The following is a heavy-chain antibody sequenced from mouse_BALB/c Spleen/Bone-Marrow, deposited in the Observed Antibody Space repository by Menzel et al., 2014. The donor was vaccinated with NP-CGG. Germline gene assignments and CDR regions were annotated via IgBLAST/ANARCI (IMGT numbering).Heavy chain of an antibody. Sequence: EVKLQESGPELVKPGASVKISCKASGYSFTGYFMDWVMQSHGKSLERIGRINPYNGDTFYNQKFKGKATLTVDKSSSTAHMELRSLASEDSAVYYCARYYGQGAMDYWGQGTSVTVSS. J-gene: IGHJ4*01. CDR1: GYSFTGYF. V-gene: IGHV1-20*02. CDR3: ARYYGQGAMDY. D-gene: IGHD1-2*01. CDR2: INPYNGDT.